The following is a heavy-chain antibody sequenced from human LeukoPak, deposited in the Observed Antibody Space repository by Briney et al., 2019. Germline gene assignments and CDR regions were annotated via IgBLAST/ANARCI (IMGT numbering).Heavy chain of an antibody. V-gene: IGHV3-7*03. CDR3: ATPLDYYDSSGYHQGGD. D-gene: IGHD3-22*01. CDR2: MRRDGNEI. J-gene: IGHJ4*02. Sequence: GGSLRLSCSASGFTFSTYWMSWVRQAPGKGLEWVANMRRDGNEIYYLDSVRGRFTISRDNAKNSLYLQMNSLRAEDTAVYHCATPLDYYDSSGYHQGGDWGQGTLVTVSS. CDR1: GFTFSTYW.